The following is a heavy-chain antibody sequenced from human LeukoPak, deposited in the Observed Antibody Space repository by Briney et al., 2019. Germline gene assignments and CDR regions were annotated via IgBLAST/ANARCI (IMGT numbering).Heavy chain of an antibody. Sequence: GASVKVSCKVSGYTLTELSMHWVRQAPGKGLEWMGGFDPEDGETIYAQKFQGRVTMTRNTSISTAYMELSSLRSEDTAVYYCARVETIFGVMLYYYYGMDVWGQGTTVTVSS. CDR2: FDPEDGET. CDR1: GYTLTELS. V-gene: IGHV1-24*01. D-gene: IGHD3-3*01. J-gene: IGHJ6*02. CDR3: ARVETIFGVMLYYYYGMDV.